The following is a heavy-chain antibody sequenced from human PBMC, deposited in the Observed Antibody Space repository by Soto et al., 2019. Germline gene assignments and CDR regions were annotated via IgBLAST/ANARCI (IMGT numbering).Heavy chain of an antibody. CDR3: VKGGWADS. J-gene: IGHJ4*02. Sequence: EVQLLQSGGGLVQPAGSLRLSCVASGFNFTVYAMSWVRQAPGKGLEWISRIGETGATLHYADSVKGRFTVSRDNSQKTVSLEIHSPRVDDTAVYYCVKGGWADSWCQGTLVTVSS. D-gene: IGHD6-19*01. CDR2: IGETGATL. V-gene: IGHV3-23*01. CDR1: GFNFTVYA.